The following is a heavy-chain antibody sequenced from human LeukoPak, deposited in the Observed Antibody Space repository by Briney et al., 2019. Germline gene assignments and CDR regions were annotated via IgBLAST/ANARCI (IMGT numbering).Heavy chain of an antibody. V-gene: IGHV4-34*01. J-gene: IGHJ4*02. CDR2: INHSGST. CDR1: GGSFSGYY. D-gene: IGHD4-17*01. CDR3: ARGGGDYPVVY. Sequence: PSETLSLTCAVYGGSFSGYYWSWIRQPPGKGLEWIGEINHSGSTNYNPSLKSRVTISVDTSKNQFSLKLSSVTAADTAVYYCARGGGDYPVVYWGQGTLVTVSS.